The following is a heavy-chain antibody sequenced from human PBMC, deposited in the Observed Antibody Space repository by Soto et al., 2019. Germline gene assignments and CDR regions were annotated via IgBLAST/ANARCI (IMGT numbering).Heavy chain of an antibody. CDR2: IYPGDSDT. D-gene: IGHD3-22*01. CDR1: GYSFTSYW. Sequence: GESLKISCKGSGYSFTSYWIGWVRQRPGKGLEWMGIIYPGDSDTRYSPSFQGQVTISADKSISTAYLQWSSLKASDTAMYYCARPFILDSSGYSGAFDIWGQGTMVTVSS. V-gene: IGHV5-51*01. CDR3: ARPFILDSSGYSGAFDI. J-gene: IGHJ3*02.